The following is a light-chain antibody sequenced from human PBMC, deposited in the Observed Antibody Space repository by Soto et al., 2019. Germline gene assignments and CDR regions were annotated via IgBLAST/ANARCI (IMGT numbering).Light chain of an antibody. Sequence: QSVVTQEPSMTGSPGESITLTCASSSRAVTSGYYPNWFQQKPGQAPKAMIYSTNNRHSWTPARFSGSLTGGNAALTLSGVQPDDEAEYYCLLYYAGAVVFGGGTKLTVL. CDR3: LLYYAGAVV. V-gene: IGLV7-43*01. CDR2: STN. CDR1: SRAVTSGYY. J-gene: IGLJ2*01.